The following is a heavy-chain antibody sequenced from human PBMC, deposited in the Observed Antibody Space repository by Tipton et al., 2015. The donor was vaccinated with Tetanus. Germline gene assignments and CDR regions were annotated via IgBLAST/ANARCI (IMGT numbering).Heavy chain of an antibody. D-gene: IGHD2-8*01. CDR2: IYYSGST. J-gene: IGHJ4*02. Sequence: TLSLTCTVSGDSISSGPYSWSWLRQHPGKGLEWIGYIYYSGSTNYNPSLKSRVTISVDTSKNQFSLKLSSVTAADTAVYYCARLAWRPDRSMLTVPRYFDKWGQGTLVAVSS. CDR1: GDSISSGPYS. V-gene: IGHV4-61*01. CDR3: ARLAWRPDRSMLTVPRYFDK.